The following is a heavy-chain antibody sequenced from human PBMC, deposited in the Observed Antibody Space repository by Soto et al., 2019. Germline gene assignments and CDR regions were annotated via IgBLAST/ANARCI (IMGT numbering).Heavy chain of an antibody. CDR3: ARDYGDSH. D-gene: IGHD4-17*01. CDR1: GLTFSSYW. Sequence: EVQLLESGGGLVQPGGSLRLSCAASGLTFSSYWMSWVRQAPGKGLEWVANIKQDGSEKYYVDSVKGRFTISRDNAKNSLYLQMNSLRAEDTAVYYCARDYGDSHWGQGTLVTVSS. CDR2: IKQDGSEK. V-gene: IGHV3-7*01. J-gene: IGHJ4*02.